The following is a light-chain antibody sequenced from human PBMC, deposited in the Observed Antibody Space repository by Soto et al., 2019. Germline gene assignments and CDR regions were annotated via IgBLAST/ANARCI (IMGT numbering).Light chain of an antibody. CDR1: SSDVGGYNY. Sequence: QSALTQPSSLSGSPGQSITISCTGTSSDVGGYNYVSWYQQHPGKAPKLMIYAVTDRPSGVSSRFSGSKSGNTASLTISGLQAEDEADYYCSSYTSSSTLFGTGTKVNVL. CDR2: AVT. CDR3: SSYTSSSTL. J-gene: IGLJ1*01. V-gene: IGLV2-14*01.